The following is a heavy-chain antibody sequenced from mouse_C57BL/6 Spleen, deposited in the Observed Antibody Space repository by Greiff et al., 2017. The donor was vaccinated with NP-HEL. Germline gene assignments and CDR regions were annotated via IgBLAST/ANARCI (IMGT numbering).Heavy chain of an antibody. CDR2: IYPGDGDT. Sequence: QVQLQQSGPELVKPGASVKISCKASGYAFSSSWMNWVKQRPGKGLEWIGRIYPGDGDTNYNGKYKGKATLTADKSSSTAYMQLSSLTSEDSAVYFCAGSSQLRGPWFAYWGQGTLVTVSA. J-gene: IGHJ3*01. V-gene: IGHV1-82*01. CDR1: GYAFSSSW. D-gene: IGHD1-1*01. CDR3: AGSSQLRGPWFAY.